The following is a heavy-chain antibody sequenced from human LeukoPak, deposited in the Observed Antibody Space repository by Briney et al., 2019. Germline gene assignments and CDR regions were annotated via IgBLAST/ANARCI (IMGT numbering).Heavy chain of an antibody. CDR1: GGSLSSSRYH. D-gene: IGHD5-18*01. CDR2: IYYSGST. CDR3: ARRAASWFDP. J-gene: IGHJ5*02. Sequence: PSETLSLTCTVSGGSLSSSRYHWRWIRQPPGKGLEWNGSIYYSGSTYYNPSLKSRVTISVDTSKNQFSLKLSSVTAADTAVYYCARRAASWFDPWGQGTLVTVSS. V-gene: IGHV4-39*01.